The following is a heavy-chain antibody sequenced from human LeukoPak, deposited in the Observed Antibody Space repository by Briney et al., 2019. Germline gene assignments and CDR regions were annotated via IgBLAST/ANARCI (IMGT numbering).Heavy chain of an antibody. Sequence: SETLSLTCAVYGGSFSGYYWSWIRQPPGKGLEWIGEINHSGSTNYNPSLKSRVTISVDTSKNQFSLKLSSVTAADTAVYYCARLARARIDYWGQGTLVTVSS. J-gene: IGHJ4*02. V-gene: IGHV4-34*01. CDR3: ARLARARIDY. CDR2: INHSGST. CDR1: GGSFSGYY. D-gene: IGHD6-6*01.